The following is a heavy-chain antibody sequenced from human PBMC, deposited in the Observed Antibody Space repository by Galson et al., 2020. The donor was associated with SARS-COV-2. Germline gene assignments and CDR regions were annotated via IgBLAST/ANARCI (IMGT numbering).Heavy chain of an antibody. V-gene: IGHV1-8*01. CDR1: GYTFTSYD. CDR2: MNPNSGNT. D-gene: IGHD2-2*01. J-gene: IGHJ6*03. Sequence: ASVKVSCKASGYTFTSYDINWVRQATGQGLEWMGWMNPNSGNTGYAQKFQGRVTMTRNTSISTAYMELSSLRSEDTAVYYCARELSYCSSTSCQYYYYYMDVWGKGTTVTVSS. CDR3: ARELSYCSSTSCQYYYYYMDV.